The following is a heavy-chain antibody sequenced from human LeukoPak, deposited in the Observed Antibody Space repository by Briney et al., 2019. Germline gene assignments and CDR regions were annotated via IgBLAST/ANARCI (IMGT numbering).Heavy chain of an antibody. D-gene: IGHD1-1*01. CDR2: INPNSGDT. CDR1: GYIFTGYL. Sequence: ASVKVSCKASGYIFTGYLMHWVRQAPGQGLEWMGWINPNSGDTKYAQKFQGSVTMSRDTSINTVYMELGSVRSDDTAVYYCARYDLDYWGQGTQVTVSS. J-gene: IGHJ4*02. CDR3: ARYDLDY. V-gene: IGHV1-2*02.